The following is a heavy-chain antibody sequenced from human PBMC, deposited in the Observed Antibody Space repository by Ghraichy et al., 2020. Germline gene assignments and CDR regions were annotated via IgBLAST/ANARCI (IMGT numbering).Heavy chain of an antibody. V-gene: IGHV3-23*01. Sequence: GESLNISCAASGFTFNDCVMTWVRQAPGKGLEWVSSISGSGISTYYADSVKGRFTISRDNSNNTLYLQVSSLRGEDTAVYYCAREYFASGILSWGQGTLVTVSS. J-gene: IGHJ4*02. CDR3: AREYFASGILS. D-gene: IGHD3-10*01. CDR1: GFTFNDCV. CDR2: ISGSGIST.